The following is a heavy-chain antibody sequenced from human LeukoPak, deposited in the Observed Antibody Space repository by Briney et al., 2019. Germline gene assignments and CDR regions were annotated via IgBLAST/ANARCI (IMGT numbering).Heavy chain of an antibody. CDR2: INNDGSRT. Sequence: PGGSLRLSCAASGFTLSNSWMFWVRQPPGKGLKYVSEINNDGSRTSYADSVKGRFTISRDGAENTLFLQMNSLRAEDTAVYFCARGGVSGGFDYWGQGTLVTASS. D-gene: IGHD3-10*01. CDR3: ARGGVSGGFDY. J-gene: IGHJ4*02. CDR1: GFTLSNSW. V-gene: IGHV3-74*01.